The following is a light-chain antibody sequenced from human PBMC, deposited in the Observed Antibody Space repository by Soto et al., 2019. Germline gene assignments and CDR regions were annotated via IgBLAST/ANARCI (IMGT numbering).Light chain of an antibody. CDR2: GVS. J-gene: IGLJ1*01. CDR3: SSYISSSSPYG. V-gene: IGLV2-14*03. Sequence: QSALTQPASVSGSPAQSITISCTGTSSDIGGYNFVSWYQHHPGKATRLIIFGVSDRPSGVSDRFSGSKSGNTASLTISGLQAEDEADYYCSSYISSSSPYGFGTGTKVTVL. CDR1: SSDIGGYNF.